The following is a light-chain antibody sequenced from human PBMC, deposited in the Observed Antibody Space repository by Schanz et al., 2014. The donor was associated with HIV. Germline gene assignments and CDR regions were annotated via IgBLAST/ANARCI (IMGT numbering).Light chain of an antibody. CDR3: QQRSNWPRT. CDR2: GAS. CDR1: QSVRSSY. Sequence: EIVLTQSPATLSLSPGERATLSCRASQSVRSSYLAWYQQRPGQAPRLLIYGASTRATDIPARFSGSGSGTDFTLTISSLEPEDFAVYYCQQRSNWPRTFGQGTKVEIK. J-gene: IGKJ1*01. V-gene: IGKV3-11*01.